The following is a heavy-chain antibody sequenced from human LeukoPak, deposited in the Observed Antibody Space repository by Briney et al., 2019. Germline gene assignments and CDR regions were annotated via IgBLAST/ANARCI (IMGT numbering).Heavy chain of an antibody. Sequence: PGGSLRLSCAASGFTFRTYSIHWVRQAPDKGLEWVTVVSADGRTQLYSDSVKGRFTVSRDNSLNTLHLQMNSLKTEDTAVYYCAREFGHNRWYFDYWGQGALVTVSS. V-gene: IGHV3-30*03. CDR2: VSADGRTQ. J-gene: IGHJ4*02. CDR3: AREFGHNRWYFDY. D-gene: IGHD5-24*01. CDR1: GFTFRTYS.